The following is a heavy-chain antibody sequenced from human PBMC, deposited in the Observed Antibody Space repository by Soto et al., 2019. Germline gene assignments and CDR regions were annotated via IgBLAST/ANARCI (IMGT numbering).Heavy chain of an antibody. D-gene: IGHD6-19*01. Sequence: QVQLVESGGGLVKPGGSLRLSCAVSGFTFSDFYMSWIRQAPGKGLEWVSYISRSGHSTQYADSVKGRFIISRDNAKNSLYLQMNSLRAEDTAVYYCARDRGAVAGQYFDYWGQGTLVTVSS. CDR1: GFTFSDFY. J-gene: IGHJ4*02. V-gene: IGHV3-11*05. CDR3: ARDRGAVAGQYFDY. CDR2: ISRSGHST.